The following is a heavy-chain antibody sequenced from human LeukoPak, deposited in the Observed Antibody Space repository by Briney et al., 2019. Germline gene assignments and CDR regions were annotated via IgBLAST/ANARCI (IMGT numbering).Heavy chain of an antibody. J-gene: IGHJ4*02. CDR3: ARDANYYDFWSGPFDY. Sequence: GGSLRLSCAASGFTFSSYAMHWVRQAPGKGLEWVAVISYDGSNKYYADYVKGRFTISRDSSKNTLYLQMNSLRAEDTAVYYCARDANYYDFWSGPFDYWGQGTLVTVSS. CDR2: ISYDGSNK. D-gene: IGHD3-3*01. V-gene: IGHV3-30-3*01. CDR1: GFTFSSYA.